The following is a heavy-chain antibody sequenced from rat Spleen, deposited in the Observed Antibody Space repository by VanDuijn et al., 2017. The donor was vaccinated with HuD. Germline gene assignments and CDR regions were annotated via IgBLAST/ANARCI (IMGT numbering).Heavy chain of an antibody. V-gene: IGHV5-29*01. CDR3: ARLGYGYTRYYFDY. D-gene: IGHD1-4*01. J-gene: IGHJ2*01. CDR1: GFTYSYYG. Sequence: EVHLVESGGGLVQPGRSLKLSCAASGFTYSYYGMAWVRQTPTKGLEWVATISYVGRSTYYRDSVRGRFTISRDNAKSTLYLQMNSLRSEDTATYYCARLGYGYTRYYFDYWGQGVMVTVSS. CDR2: ISYVGRST.